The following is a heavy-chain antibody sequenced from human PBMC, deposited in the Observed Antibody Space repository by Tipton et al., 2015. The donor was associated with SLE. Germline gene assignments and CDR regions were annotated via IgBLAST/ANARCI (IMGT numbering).Heavy chain of an antibody. D-gene: IGHD3-3*01. J-gene: IGHJ4*02. CDR3: ARFFLGDYDFWSGYSG. Sequence: QLVQSGAEVKKPGASVKVSCKASGYTFTSYGISWVRQAPGQGLEWMGWISAYNGNTNYAQKLQGRVTMTTDTSTSTAYMELRSLRSDDTALYYCARFFLGDYDFWSGYSGWGQGTLVTVSS. V-gene: IGHV1-18*01. CDR1: GYTFTSYG. CDR2: ISAYNGNT.